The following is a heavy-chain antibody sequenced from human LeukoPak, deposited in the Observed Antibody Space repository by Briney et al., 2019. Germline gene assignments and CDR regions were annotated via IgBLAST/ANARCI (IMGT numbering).Heavy chain of an antibody. D-gene: IGHD3-16*01. V-gene: IGHV1-8*03. J-gene: IGHJ1*01. CDR3: ATSNAGLGGNFQH. CDR1: GYTFSNFD. Sequence: ASVTVSCKASGYTFSNFDLNWVRQATGQGLEWVGYMNPKSGYTAYAQKFQGRVTITRGTSISTLYMELSSLRSEDTAVYYCATSNAGLGGNFQHWGQGTLVTVSS. CDR2: MNPKSGYT.